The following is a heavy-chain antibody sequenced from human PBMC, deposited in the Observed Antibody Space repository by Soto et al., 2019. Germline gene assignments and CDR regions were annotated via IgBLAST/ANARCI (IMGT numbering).Heavy chain of an antibody. D-gene: IGHD2-15*01. J-gene: IGHJ6*02. V-gene: IGHV3-30-3*01. CDR2: IAHDGSNA. Sequence: QVQLVESGGGVVQPGGSLRLSCAASGFTFRNHAMHWVRQAPGKGLECLAVIAHDGSNAFYRDSVKGRFTVSRDNSKNTLYLYMNSLRSENTGVYYCARGDREDILVVVGARPGEDGTDIWGQGTMVIVSS. CDR3: ARGDREDILVVVGARPGEDGTDI. CDR1: GFTFRNHA.